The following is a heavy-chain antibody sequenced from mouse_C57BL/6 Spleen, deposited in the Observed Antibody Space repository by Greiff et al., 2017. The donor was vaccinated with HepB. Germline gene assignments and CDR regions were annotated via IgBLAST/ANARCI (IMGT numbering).Heavy chain of an antibody. CDR3: VRHEDWSWFAY. V-gene: IGHV10-1*01. D-gene: IGHD4-1*01. CDR2: IRSKSNNYAT. J-gene: IGHJ3*01. Sequence: EVHLVESGGGLVQPKGSLKLSCAASGFSFNTYAMNWVRQAPGKGLEWVARIRSKSNNYATYYADSVKDRFTISRDDSESMLYLQMNNLKTEDTAMYYCVRHEDWSWFAYWGQGTLVTVSA. CDR1: GFSFNTYA.